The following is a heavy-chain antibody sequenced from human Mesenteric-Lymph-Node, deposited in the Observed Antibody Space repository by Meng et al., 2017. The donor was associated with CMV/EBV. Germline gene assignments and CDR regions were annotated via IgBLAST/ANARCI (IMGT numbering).Heavy chain of an antibody. J-gene: IGHJ6*02. CDR1: GFTFSSYS. CDR2: ISSSSSYI. CDR3: ARERGPAPYFYYGLDV. Sequence: GGSLRLSCAASGFTFSSYSMNWVRQAPGKGLEWVSSISSSSSYIYYADSLKGRFTISRDNSKNTLYLQLNSLRPEDTALYYCARERGPAPYFYYGLDVWGQGTTVTVSS. D-gene: IGHD1-26*01. V-gene: IGHV3-21*01.